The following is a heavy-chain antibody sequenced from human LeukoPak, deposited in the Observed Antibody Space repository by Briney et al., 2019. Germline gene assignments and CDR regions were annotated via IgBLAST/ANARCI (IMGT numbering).Heavy chain of an antibody. D-gene: IGHD3-22*01. CDR1: GFTFSSYA. Sequence: GGSLRLSCAASGFTFSSYAMHWVGQAPSKGLEWVAVISYDGSNKYYADSVKGRFTISRDNSKNTLYLQMNSLRAEDTAVYYCARDYDSSGYVDYWGQGTLVTVSS. J-gene: IGHJ4*02. CDR2: ISYDGSNK. V-gene: IGHV3-30*01. CDR3: ARDYDSSGYVDY.